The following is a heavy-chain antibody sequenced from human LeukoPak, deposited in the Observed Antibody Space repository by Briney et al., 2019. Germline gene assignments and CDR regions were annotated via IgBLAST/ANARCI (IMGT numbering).Heavy chain of an antibody. V-gene: IGHV4-30-2*01. D-gene: IGHD3-22*01. CDR3: AREGDYYDSSGYGY. Sequence: SQTLSLTCTVSGGSISSGGYYWSWIRQPPGKGLEWIGEINHSGSTNYNPSLKSRVTISVDTSKNQFSLKLSSVTAADTAVYYCAREGDYYDSSGYGYWGQGTLVTVSS. J-gene: IGHJ4*02. CDR2: INHSGST. CDR1: GGSISSGGYY.